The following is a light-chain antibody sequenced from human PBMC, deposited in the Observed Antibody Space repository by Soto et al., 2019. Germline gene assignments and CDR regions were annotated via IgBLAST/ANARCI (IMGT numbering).Light chain of an antibody. Sequence: EIVMTQSPATLSLSPGERATLSCRASQSVSSNLAWYQQKPGQAPRLLISDASTMATGIPDRFSGSGSGTDFTLTITSLQSEDFAVYYCQHDNDLPLTFGQGTKVEIK. CDR2: DAS. CDR3: QHDNDLPLT. J-gene: IGKJ1*01. V-gene: IGKV3-15*01. CDR1: QSVSSN.